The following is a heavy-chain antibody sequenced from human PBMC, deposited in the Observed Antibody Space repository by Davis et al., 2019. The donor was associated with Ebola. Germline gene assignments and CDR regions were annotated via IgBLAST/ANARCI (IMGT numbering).Heavy chain of an antibody. V-gene: IGHV3-73*01. CDR2: IRSKANSYAT. CDR1: GFTFSGSA. D-gene: IGHD3-16*01. CDR3: ASALAMGV. Sequence: GESLKISCAASGFTFSGSAMHWVRQASGKGLEWVGRIRSKANSYATAYAASVKGRFTISRDDSKNTAYLQMNSLKTEDTAVYYCASALAMGVWGQGTTVTVSS. J-gene: IGHJ6*02.